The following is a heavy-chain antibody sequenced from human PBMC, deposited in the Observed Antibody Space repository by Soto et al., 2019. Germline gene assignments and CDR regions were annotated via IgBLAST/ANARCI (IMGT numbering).Heavy chain of an antibody. V-gene: IGHV1-69*13. CDR3: ARDTRYSSHNNGMDV. Sequence: SVKVSCKASGGTFSSYAISWVRQAPGQGLEWMGGIIPIFGTANYAQKFQGRVTITADESTSTAYMELSSLRSEDTAVYYCARDTRYSSHNNGMDVWGQGSRVTVSS. CDR2: IIPIFGTA. J-gene: IGHJ6*02. CDR1: GGTFSSYA. D-gene: IGHD6-13*01.